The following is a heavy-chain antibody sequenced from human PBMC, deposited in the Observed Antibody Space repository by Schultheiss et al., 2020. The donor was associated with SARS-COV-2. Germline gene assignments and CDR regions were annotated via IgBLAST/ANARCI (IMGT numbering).Heavy chain of an antibody. V-gene: IGHV3-23*01. J-gene: IGHJ3*01. CDR2: IGRTPSNL. Sequence: GGSLRLSCAASGFTFSSYAMSWVRQAPGKGLEWVSSIGRTPSNLYYADSVKGRFTISRDNSQNTLFLQLNSLRTEDTALYYCVRGGYFRFGYAFDVWGQGTMVTVSS. D-gene: IGHD5-18*01. CDR1: GFTFSSYA. CDR3: VRGGYFRFGYAFDV.